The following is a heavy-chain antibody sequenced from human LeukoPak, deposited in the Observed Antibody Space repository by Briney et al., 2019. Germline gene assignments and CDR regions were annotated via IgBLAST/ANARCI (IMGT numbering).Heavy chain of an antibody. D-gene: IGHD3-9*01. V-gene: IGHV3-66*01. J-gene: IGHJ1*01. Sequence: PGGSLNPSCAASGFTVSSTYMSWVRKAPGKGLGWFSVIYSGGSTYYADSVKGRFTISRDNSKNTLYLQMNSLRAEDTAVYYCAKDPPLYFDWPEGYFQHWGQGTLVTVSS. CDR1: GFTVSSTY. CDR2: IYSGGST. CDR3: AKDPPLYFDWPEGYFQH.